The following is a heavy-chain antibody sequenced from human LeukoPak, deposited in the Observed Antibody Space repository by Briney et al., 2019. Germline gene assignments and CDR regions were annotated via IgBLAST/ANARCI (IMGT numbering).Heavy chain of an antibody. V-gene: IGHV4-34*01. CDR3: ARRYDFWRGYPPPLDY. CDR2: INPSRNT. CDR1: GGSFSGYY. Sequence: SQTLSLTCAVFGGSFSGYYCNWICHTPCTGLEWIGQINPSRNTNYNPSLKSRVTISVDTSKKQFSLNLSAVTSADTAVYCCARRYDFWRGYPPPLDYWGQGTVLSVP. D-gene: IGHD3-3*01. J-gene: IGHJ4*02.